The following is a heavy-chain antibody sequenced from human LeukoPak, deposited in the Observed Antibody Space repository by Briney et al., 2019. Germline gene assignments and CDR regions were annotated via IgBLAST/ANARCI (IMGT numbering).Heavy chain of an antibody. J-gene: IGHJ4*02. CDR2: IYYSGST. V-gene: IGHV4-39*02. CDR1: GGSISSSSDY. D-gene: IGHD6-6*01. CDR3: AKEEYSHSVGFDY. Sequence: SETLSLTCTVSGGSISSSSDYWGWIRQPPGKGLEWIGSIYYSGSTYYNPSLKSRITISVDTSKNQFSLKLNSVTAADTAVYYCAKEEYSHSVGFDYWGQGTLVTVSS.